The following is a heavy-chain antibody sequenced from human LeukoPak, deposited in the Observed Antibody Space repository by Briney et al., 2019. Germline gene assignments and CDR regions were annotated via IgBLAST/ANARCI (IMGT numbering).Heavy chain of an antibody. Sequence: ASVKASCKASGYSFTSFGLRWVRQAPGQGLEWMGGFDPEDGETIYAQKLQGRVTMTEDTSTDTAYMELSSLRSEDTAVYYCAAVKTYYYDASGYYFPLNAFDIWGQGTMVTVSS. D-gene: IGHD3-22*01. J-gene: IGHJ3*02. V-gene: IGHV1-24*01. CDR2: FDPEDGET. CDR1: GYSFTSFG. CDR3: AAVKTYYYDASGYYFPLNAFDI.